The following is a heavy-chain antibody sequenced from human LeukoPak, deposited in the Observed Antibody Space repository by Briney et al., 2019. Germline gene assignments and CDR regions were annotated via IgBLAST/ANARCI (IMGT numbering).Heavy chain of an antibody. J-gene: IGHJ4*02. D-gene: IGHD1-26*01. V-gene: IGHV4-59*01. CDR3: ARVMGRGSGSYLVLYYFDY. CDR2: ICYSGST. Sequence: SETLSLTCTVSGGSISSYYWSWIRQPPGKGLEWIGYICYSGSTNYNPSLKSRVTISVDTSKNQFSLKLSSVTAADTAVYYCARVMGRGSGSYLVLYYFDYWGQGTLVTVSS. CDR1: GGSISSYY.